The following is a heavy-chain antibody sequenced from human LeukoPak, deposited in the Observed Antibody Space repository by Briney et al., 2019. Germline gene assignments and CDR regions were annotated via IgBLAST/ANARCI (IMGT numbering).Heavy chain of an antibody. Sequence: SETLSLTCTVSGGSMSSYYWSWIRQPPGKGLEWIGYIYYSGSTNYNPSLKSRLTISVDASKNQFSLKLSSVTATDTAVYFCARNNGVDFDYWGQGTLVTVSS. CDR1: GGSMSSYY. CDR2: IYYSGST. V-gene: IGHV4-59*08. D-gene: IGHD2-8*01. J-gene: IGHJ4*02. CDR3: ARNNGVDFDY.